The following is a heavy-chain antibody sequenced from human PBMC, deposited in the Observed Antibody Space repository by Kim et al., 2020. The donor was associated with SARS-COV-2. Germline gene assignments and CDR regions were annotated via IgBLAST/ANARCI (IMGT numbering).Heavy chain of an antibody. CDR2: INPNSGGT. Sequence: ASVKVSCKASGYTFTGYYMHWVRQAPGQGLEWMGWINPNSGGTNYAQKFQGWVTMTRDTSISTAYMELSRLRSDDTAVYYCARGRDIVVVPAANDYYYGMDVWGEGATVTVSS. CDR3: ARGRDIVVVPAANDYYYGMDV. J-gene: IGHJ6*04. CDR1: GYTFTGYY. D-gene: IGHD2-2*01. V-gene: IGHV1-2*04.